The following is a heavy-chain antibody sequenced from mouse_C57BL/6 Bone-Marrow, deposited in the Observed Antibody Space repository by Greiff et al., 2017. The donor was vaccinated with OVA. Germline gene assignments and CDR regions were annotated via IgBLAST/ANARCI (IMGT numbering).Heavy chain of an antibody. CDR1: GYSITSGYY. Sequence: EVQRVESGPGLVKPSQSLSLTCSVTGYSITSGYYWNWIRQFPGNKLEWMGYISYDGSNNYNPSLKNRISITRDTSKNQFFLKLNSVTTEDTATYYCASYYGSEDYFDYWGQGTTLTVSS. D-gene: IGHD1-1*01. V-gene: IGHV3-6*01. CDR2: ISYDGSN. J-gene: IGHJ2*01. CDR3: ASYYGSEDYFDY.